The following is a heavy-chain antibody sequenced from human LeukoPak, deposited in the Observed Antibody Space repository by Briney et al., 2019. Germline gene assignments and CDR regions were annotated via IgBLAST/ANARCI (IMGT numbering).Heavy chain of an antibody. D-gene: IGHD5-18*01. Sequence: SETLSLTCAVYGGSFSGYYWSWIRQPPGKGLEWIGEINHSGSTNYNPSLKSRVTISVDTSKNQFSLKLSSVTAADTAVYYCARAKSIQLWTGLDYWGQGTLVTVSS. CDR2: INHSGST. J-gene: IGHJ4*02. CDR1: GGSFSGYY. CDR3: ARAKSIQLWTGLDY. V-gene: IGHV4-34*01.